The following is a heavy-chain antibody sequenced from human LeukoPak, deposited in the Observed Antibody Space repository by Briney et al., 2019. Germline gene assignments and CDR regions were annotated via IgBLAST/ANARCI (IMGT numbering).Heavy chain of an antibody. J-gene: IGHJ6*02. Sequence: PGGSLRLSCAASGFTFSSYAMSWVRQAPGKGLEWVSAISGSGGSTYYADSVKGRFTISRDNSKNTLYLQMNSLRAEDTAVYYCAKDLYCSGGSCYYGMDVWGQGTTVTVSS. V-gene: IGHV3-23*01. D-gene: IGHD2-15*01. CDR2: ISGSGGST. CDR1: GFTFSSYA. CDR3: AKDLYCSGGSCYYGMDV.